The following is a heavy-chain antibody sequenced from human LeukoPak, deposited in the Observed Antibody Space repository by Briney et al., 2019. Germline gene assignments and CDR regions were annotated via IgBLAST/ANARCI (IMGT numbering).Heavy chain of an antibody. V-gene: IGHV4-59*08. CDR3: ASASIAARANWFDP. CDR2: IYSSGSA. D-gene: IGHD6-6*01. CDR1: GGSIISYY. J-gene: IGHJ5*02. Sequence: LETLSLTCTVSGGSIISYYCNWIRQPPGKGLEWIGYIYSSGSANYSPSLKSRVTISVDTSKNQFSLKLSSVTAADTAVYYCASASIAARANWFDPWGQGTLVTVSS.